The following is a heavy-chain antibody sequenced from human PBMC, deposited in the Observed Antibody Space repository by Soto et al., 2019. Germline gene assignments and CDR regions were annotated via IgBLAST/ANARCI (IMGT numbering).Heavy chain of an antibody. Sequence: PVGSLRLSCAASGFTFSSYVMTWVRQAPGQGLEWVSSISGSGGSTYLADSVKGRFTISRDNSKNTVYLQMNSLRAEDTAVYYCAKDGSYYDSPTESDCWGQGTLVTVSS. CDR2: ISGSGGST. CDR3: AKDGSYYDSPTESDC. J-gene: IGHJ4*02. CDR1: GFTFSSYV. D-gene: IGHD3-22*01. V-gene: IGHV3-23*01.